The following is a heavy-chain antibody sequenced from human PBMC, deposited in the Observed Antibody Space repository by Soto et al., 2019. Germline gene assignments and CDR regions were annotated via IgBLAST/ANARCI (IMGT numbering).Heavy chain of an antibody. V-gene: IGHV3-11*01. CDR3: AKGTDDSSGWYDLNWFDP. CDR1: GFTFSDFY. Sequence: GRALRRSYAPSGFTFSDFYMTSIRQAPMKGLEWVSYISGGGGTIYYPDSVKGRFTISRDNAKNSLYLQMNSLRAEDTAVYYCAKGTDDSSGWYDLNWFDPWGQGTLVTVSS. CDR2: ISGGGGTI. J-gene: IGHJ5*02. D-gene: IGHD6-19*01.